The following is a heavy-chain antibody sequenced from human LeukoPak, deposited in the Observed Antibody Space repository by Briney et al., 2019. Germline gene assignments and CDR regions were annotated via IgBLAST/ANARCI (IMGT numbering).Heavy chain of an antibody. CDR2: ISSSSNTI. CDR3: ARDGYDFWSGYPTTVDF. J-gene: IGHJ4*02. D-gene: IGHD3-3*01. Sequence: GGSLRLSCAASGFTFSTYGMNWVRQAPGKGLEWVSYISSSSNTIYYADSVQGRFTISRDNANNSLYLQMNSLRAEDTAVYYCARDGYDFWSGYPTTVDFWGQGTLVVVSS. V-gene: IGHV3-48*01. CDR1: GFTFSTYG.